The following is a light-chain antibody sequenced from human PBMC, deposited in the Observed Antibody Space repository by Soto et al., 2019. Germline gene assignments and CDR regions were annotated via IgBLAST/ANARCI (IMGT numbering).Light chain of an antibody. CDR1: QSIGKH. J-gene: IGKJ5*01. CDR2: AAS. CDR3: QQLDSFPLT. V-gene: IGKV1-39*01. Sequence: DIQMTQSPSSLSASVGDTVTITCRASQSIGKHLNWYQQKPGRAPKLLIYAASRLQGGVPLRFSGSGSGTEFTLSISSLQPEDVATYYCQQLDSFPLTFGQGTRLEIK.